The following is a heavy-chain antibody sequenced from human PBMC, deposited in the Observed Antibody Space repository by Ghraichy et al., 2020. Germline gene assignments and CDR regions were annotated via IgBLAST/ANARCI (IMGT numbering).Heavy chain of an antibody. CDR2: ISSSSSYI. D-gene: IGHD6-19*01. CDR3: ARGVEQWLVLYYYYMDV. J-gene: IGHJ6*03. V-gene: IGHV3-21*01. Sequence: VSSISSSSSYIYYADSVKGRFTISRDNAKNSLYLQMNSLRAEDTAVYYCARGVEQWLVLYYYYMDVWGKG.